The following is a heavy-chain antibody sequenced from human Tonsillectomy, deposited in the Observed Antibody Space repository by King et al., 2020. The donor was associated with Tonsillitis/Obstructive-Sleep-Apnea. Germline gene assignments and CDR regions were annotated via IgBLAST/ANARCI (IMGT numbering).Heavy chain of an antibody. Sequence: QLVQSGAEVKKPGASLRISCKGSGYSFTSHWITWVRQMPGKGLEWMGRIDPSDSYTNYSPSFQGHVTISSDKSISTAYLQWSSLKASDTAMYYCARDTGTDYDFWSGYEIPPLDYWGQGTLVTVSS. J-gene: IGHJ4*02. CDR3: ARDTGTDYDFWSGYEIPPLDY. D-gene: IGHD3-3*01. V-gene: IGHV5-10-1*01. CDR1: GYSFTSHW. CDR2: IDPSDSYT.